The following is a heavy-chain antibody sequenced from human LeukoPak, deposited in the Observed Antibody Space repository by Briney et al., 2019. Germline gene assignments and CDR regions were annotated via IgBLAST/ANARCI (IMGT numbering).Heavy chain of an antibody. CDR3: ARDGGEWELDY. J-gene: IGHJ4*02. CDR2: ISSSGSTI. CDR1: GLTFSSYE. D-gene: IGHD1-26*01. Sequence: GGSLRLSCAASGLTFSSYEMNWVRQAPGKGLEWVSYISSSGSTIYYADSVKGRFTISRGNAKNSLYLQMNSLRAEDTAVYYCARDGGEWELDYWGQGTLVTVSS. V-gene: IGHV3-48*03.